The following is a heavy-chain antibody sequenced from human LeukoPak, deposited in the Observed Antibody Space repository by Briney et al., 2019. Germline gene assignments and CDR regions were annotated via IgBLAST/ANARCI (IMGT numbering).Heavy chain of an antibody. CDR1: GYTFTSYD. Sequence: ASVKVSCKASGYTFTSYDINWVRQATGQGLEWMGWMNPNSGNTGYAQKFQGRVTMTRNTSISTAYMELSSLRSEDTAVYYCARAGYGSGSYYSHYMDVWGKGTTVTVSS. CDR2: MNPNSGNT. V-gene: IGHV1-8*01. D-gene: IGHD3-10*01. CDR3: ARAGYGSGSYYSHYMDV. J-gene: IGHJ6*03.